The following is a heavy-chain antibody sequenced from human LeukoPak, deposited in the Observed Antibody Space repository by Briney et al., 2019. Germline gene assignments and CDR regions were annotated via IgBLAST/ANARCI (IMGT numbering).Heavy chain of an antibody. CDR2: IYPGDSDT. J-gene: IGHJ4*02. V-gene: IGHV5-51*01. CDR3: ARHGARGIVGATTPFDY. Sequence: GESLKISCKGSGYSFTSYWIGWVRQMPGKGLEWMGIIYPGDSDTRYSPSFQGQVTISADKSISTAYLQWSSLKASDTAMYYCARHGARGIVGATTPFDYWGQGTLVTVSS. D-gene: IGHD1-26*01. CDR1: GYSFTSYW.